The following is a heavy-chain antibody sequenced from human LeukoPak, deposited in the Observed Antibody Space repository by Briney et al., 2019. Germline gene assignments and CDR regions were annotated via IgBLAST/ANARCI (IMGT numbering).Heavy chain of an antibody. Sequence: GGSLRLSCAASGFTFSSYEFNWVRQAPGKGLEWVSYISSSGSIIFYADSVKGRFTISRDNSKNTLYLQMNSLRAEDTAIYYCAKTIPYWYFDLWGHGTLVTVSS. D-gene: IGHD5-24*01. CDR1: GFTFSSYE. V-gene: IGHV3-48*03. CDR2: ISSSGSII. CDR3: AKTIPYWYFDL. J-gene: IGHJ2*01.